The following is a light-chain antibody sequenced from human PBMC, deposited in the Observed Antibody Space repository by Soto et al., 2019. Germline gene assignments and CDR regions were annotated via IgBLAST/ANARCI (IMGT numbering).Light chain of an antibody. Sequence: EIVMTQAPATLSVSLGERVTLSCRATQSIRNRLAWYQQKPGQAPRLLIYDATTRATGIPARFSGSGSGTEFTLTISSLQSEDFAVYYCQQYNNWPPWTFGQGTKVDIK. CDR3: QQYNNWPPWT. J-gene: IGKJ1*01. CDR1: QSIRNR. CDR2: DAT. V-gene: IGKV3-15*01.